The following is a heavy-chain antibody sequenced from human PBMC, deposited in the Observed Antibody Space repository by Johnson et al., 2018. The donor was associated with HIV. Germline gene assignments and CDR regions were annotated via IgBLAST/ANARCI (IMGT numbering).Heavy chain of an antibody. V-gene: IGHV3-20*04. CDR2: INWNGGST. CDR3: ARGGGSYYSGAFNI. J-gene: IGHJ3*02. Sequence: VRLVESGGGLVQPGGSLRLSCAASGFTFNDYGMSWVRQAPGKGLEWVSGINWNGGSTGYADSVRGRFTISRDNAKNSLYLQMNSMRAEDTALYYCARGGGSYYSGAFNIWGQGTMVTVSS. D-gene: IGHD1-26*01. CDR1: GFTFNDYG.